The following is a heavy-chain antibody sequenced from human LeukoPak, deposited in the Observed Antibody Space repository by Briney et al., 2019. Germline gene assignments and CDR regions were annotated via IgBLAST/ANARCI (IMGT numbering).Heavy chain of an antibody. CDR3: ARDFEQLVPFDY. J-gene: IGHJ4*02. CDR2: ISSSSSYI. D-gene: IGHD6-6*01. Sequence: GGSLRLSCAASGFTFSSYSMNWVRQAPGKGLEWVSSISSSSSYIYYADSVKGRFTISRDNAKSSLYLQMNSLRAEDTAVYYCARDFEQLVPFDYWGQGTLVTVSS. CDR1: GFTFSSYS. V-gene: IGHV3-21*01.